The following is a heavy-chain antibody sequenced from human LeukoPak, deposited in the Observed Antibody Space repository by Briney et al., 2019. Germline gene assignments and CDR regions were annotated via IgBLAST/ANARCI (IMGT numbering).Heavy chain of an antibody. CDR2: ISYDGSNK. CDR3: AKGYSVLGYYYMDV. D-gene: IGHD2-15*01. Sequence: QPGGSLRLSCAASGFTFSSYGMHWVRQAPGKGLEWVAVISYDGSNKYYADSVKGRFTISRDNSKNTLYLQMNSLRAEDTAVYYCAKGYSVLGYYYMDVWGKGTTVTVSS. J-gene: IGHJ6*03. CDR1: GFTFSSYG. V-gene: IGHV3-30*18.